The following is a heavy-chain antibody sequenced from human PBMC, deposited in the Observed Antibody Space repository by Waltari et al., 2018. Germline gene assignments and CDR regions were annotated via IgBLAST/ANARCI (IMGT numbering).Heavy chain of an antibody. CDR3: ARVTVTTVTTRYYYMDV. CDR1: GGSISSGGYY. CDR2: IYYSGST. D-gene: IGHD4-4*01. Sequence: QVQLQESGPGLVKPSQTLSLTCPVSGGSISSGGYYWSWIRQHPGKGLEWIGYIYYSGSTYYNPSLKSRVTISVDTSKNQFSLKLSSVTAADTAVYYCARVTVTTVTTRYYYMDVWGKGTTVTVSS. J-gene: IGHJ6*03. V-gene: IGHV4-31*03.